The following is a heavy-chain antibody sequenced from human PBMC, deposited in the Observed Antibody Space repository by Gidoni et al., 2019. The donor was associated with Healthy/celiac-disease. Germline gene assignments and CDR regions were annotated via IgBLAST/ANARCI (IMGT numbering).Heavy chain of an antibody. CDR1: GFPFSSYG. CDR2: IWYDGSNK. J-gene: IGHJ6*02. Sequence: QVQLVESGGGVVQPGRSLRLSCAASGFPFSSYGMHWVRPAPGKGLEWVAVIWYDGSNKYYADSVKGRFTISRDNSKNTLYLQMNSLRAEDTAVYYCARDGTAAAGRSGMDVWGQGTTVTVSS. D-gene: IGHD6-13*01. CDR3: ARDGTAAAGRSGMDV. V-gene: IGHV3-33*01.